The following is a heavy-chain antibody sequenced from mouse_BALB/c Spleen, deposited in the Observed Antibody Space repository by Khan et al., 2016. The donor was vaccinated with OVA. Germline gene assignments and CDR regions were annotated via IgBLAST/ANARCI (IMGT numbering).Heavy chain of an antibody. CDR2: ISSDGDYT. V-gene: IGHV5-6*01. CDR3: RSHLTGSIDY. Sequence: EVKLVESGGDLVKPGGSLKLSCAASGLTFSSYSMSWVRQTPDKRLEWVASISSDGDYTYYSDSVKGRFTISRDNATNTLYQQMSRLKSEDTARYYCRSHLTGSIDYWGQGTLVTVSA. D-gene: IGHD4-1*01. CDR1: GLTFSSYS. J-gene: IGHJ3*01.